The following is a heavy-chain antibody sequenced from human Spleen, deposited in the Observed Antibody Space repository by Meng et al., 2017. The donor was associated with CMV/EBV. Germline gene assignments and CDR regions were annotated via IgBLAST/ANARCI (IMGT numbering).Heavy chain of an antibody. CDR3: ARGGPLYSTEPDLGYDY. CDR1: FTFSTYW. Sequence: FTFSTYWMGWVRRAPGRGLEWVANIKQDGSEQHYVNSVKGRFTISRDNSKNRLYLQMNSLRAEDTAVYYCARGGPLYSTEPDLGYDYWGQGTLVTVSS. CDR2: IKQDGSEQ. D-gene: IGHD4-11*01. V-gene: IGHV3-7*03. J-gene: IGHJ4*02.